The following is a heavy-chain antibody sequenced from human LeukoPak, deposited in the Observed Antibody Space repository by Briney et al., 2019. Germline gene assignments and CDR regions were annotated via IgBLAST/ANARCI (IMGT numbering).Heavy chain of an antibody. V-gene: IGHV4-59*01. CDR3: ARSSAYFTVNYYFDY. CDR2: IYYSGST. CDR1: GGSISSYY. Sequence: SETLSPTCTVSGGSISSYYWSWIRQPPGKGLEWIGYIYYSGSTNYNPSLKSRVTISVDTSKNQFSLKLSSVTAADTAVYYCARSSAYFTVNYYFDYWGQGTLVTVSS. D-gene: IGHD2-21*01. J-gene: IGHJ4*02.